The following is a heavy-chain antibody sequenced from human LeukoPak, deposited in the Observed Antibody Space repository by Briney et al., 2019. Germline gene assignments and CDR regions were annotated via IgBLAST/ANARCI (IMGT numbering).Heavy chain of an antibody. CDR1: GDSVTTYY. V-gene: IGHV4-59*02. D-gene: IGHD4-11*01. J-gene: IGHJ6*02. Sequence: SETLSLTCTVSGDSVTTYYWSWIRQPPGKGLEWLGYIYYSGSATYNSSLKSRVTISVDTSKNQFSLKLSSVTAADTAVYYCARDGSNWSNDYYHGVDVWGQGTTVTVSS. CDR2: IYYSGSA. CDR3: ARDGSNWSNDYYHGVDV.